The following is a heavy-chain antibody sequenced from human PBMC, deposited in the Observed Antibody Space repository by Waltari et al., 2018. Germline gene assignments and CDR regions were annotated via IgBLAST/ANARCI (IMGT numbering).Heavy chain of an antibody. CDR1: GFTFGDYA. CDR3: TRVVAVARYFQH. D-gene: IGHD6-19*01. V-gene: IGHV3-49*04. Sequence: EVQLVESGGGLVQPGRSLRLSCTASGFTFGDYAMSWVRQAPGQGLEWVGFIRSKAYGGTTEYAASVKGRFTIAREDSKSIAYLQMSSLTTEDTAVYYCTRVVAVARYFQHGGEGTLVTVSS. J-gene: IGHJ1*01. CDR2: IRSKAYGGTT.